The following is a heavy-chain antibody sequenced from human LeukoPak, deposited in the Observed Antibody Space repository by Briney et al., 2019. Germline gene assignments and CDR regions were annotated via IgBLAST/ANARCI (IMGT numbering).Heavy chain of an antibody. Sequence: PGGSLRLSCAASGFTFSDYGMHWVRQAPGKGLEWVALISYDGGNKFYADSVRDRFTISRDNSKNTLFLQMNSLRTEDTAMYYCAKVFEVRGARRPKDYWGQGTLVTVSS. V-gene: IGHV3-30*18. D-gene: IGHD3-10*01. CDR2: ISYDGGNK. J-gene: IGHJ4*02. CDR1: GFTFSDYG. CDR3: AKVFEVRGARRPKDY.